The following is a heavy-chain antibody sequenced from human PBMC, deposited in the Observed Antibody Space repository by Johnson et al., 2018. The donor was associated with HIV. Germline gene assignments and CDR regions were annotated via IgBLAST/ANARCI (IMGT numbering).Heavy chain of an antibody. CDR3: ARGPILEWLSGDGFDM. Sequence: QVQLVESGGGLVQPGGSLRLSCAASGFTFSSYAMHWVRQAPGKGLEWVAVISYDGSNKYYADSVKGRFTISRDNSKNTLYLQMNSLRVEDTAMYYCARGPILEWLSGDGFDMWGQGTKVTVSS. D-gene: IGHD3-3*01. V-gene: IGHV3-30-3*01. CDR2: ISYDGSNK. CDR1: GFTFSSYA. J-gene: IGHJ3*02.